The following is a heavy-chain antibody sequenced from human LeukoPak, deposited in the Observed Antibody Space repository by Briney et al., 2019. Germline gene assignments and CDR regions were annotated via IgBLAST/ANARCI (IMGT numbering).Heavy chain of an antibody. V-gene: IGHV3-23*01. D-gene: IGHD2-2*01. Sequence: TGGSLRLSCAASGFTFSSYAMSWVRQAPGKGLEWVSAISGSGGSTYYADSVKGRFTISRDNSKNTLYLQMNSLRAEDTAVYYCAKVGCSSTSCSPLNWFDPWGQGTLVTVSS. CDR1: GFTFSSYA. CDR2: ISGSGGST. J-gene: IGHJ5*02. CDR3: AKVGCSSTSCSPLNWFDP.